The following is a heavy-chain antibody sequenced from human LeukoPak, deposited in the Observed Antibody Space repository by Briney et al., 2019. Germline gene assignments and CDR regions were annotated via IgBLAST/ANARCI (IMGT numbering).Heavy chain of an antibody. CDR1: GGSISSSFW. V-gene: IGHV4-4*02. D-gene: IGHD4-17*01. CDR3: AKSRYGDLDY. J-gene: IGHJ4*02. Sequence: SGTLSLTCAVSGGSISSSFWWSWVRQSPGKGLEWIGEIYHSGSTNYNPSLKSRVTISVDTSKNHFSLKLSSVTAADTAVYYCAKSRYGDLDYWGQGTLVTVSS. CDR2: IYHSGST.